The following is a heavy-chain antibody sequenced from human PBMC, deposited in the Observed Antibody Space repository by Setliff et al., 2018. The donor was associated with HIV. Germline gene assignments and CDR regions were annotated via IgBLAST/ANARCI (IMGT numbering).Heavy chain of an antibody. CDR1: GGSISSGSYS. D-gene: IGHD2-15*01. CDR2: IYTSGST. J-gene: IGHJ3*02. V-gene: IGHV4-61*09. CDR3: ARMRGVVVVAAILILAADAFDI. Sequence: SETLSLTCTVSGGSISSGSYSWSWIRQPAGKGLEWIGHIYTSGSTNYNPSLKSRVTISVDTSKNQFSLKLSAVAAADTAVYYCARMRGVVVVAAILILAADAFDIWGQGTMVTVSS.